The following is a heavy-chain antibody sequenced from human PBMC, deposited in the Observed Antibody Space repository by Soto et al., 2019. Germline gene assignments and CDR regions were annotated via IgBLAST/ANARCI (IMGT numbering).Heavy chain of an antibody. CDR2: IYYSGST. CDR1: GGSISSYY. CDR3: ARGTLAVAGTIDY. J-gene: IGHJ4*02. D-gene: IGHD6-19*01. Sequence: SETLSLTCTVSGGSISSYYWSWIRQPPGKGLEWIGYIYYSGSTNYNPSLKSRVAISVDTSKNQFSLKLSSVTAADTAVYYCARGTLAVAGTIDYWGQGTLVTVSS. V-gene: IGHV4-59*01.